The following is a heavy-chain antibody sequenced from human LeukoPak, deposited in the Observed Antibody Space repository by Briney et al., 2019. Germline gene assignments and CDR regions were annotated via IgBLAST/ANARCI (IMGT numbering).Heavy chain of an antibody. Sequence: ASVKVSCKASGYTFTSYGISWVRQAPGQGLEWMGWISAYNGNTNYAQKLQGRVTMTTDTSTSTAYMELRSLRSDDTAVYYCARDHGSGSYYNPLSYYYYGMDVWGQGTMVTVSS. D-gene: IGHD3-10*01. CDR1: GYTFTSYG. V-gene: IGHV1-18*01. CDR3: ARDHGSGSYYNPLSYYYYGMDV. CDR2: ISAYNGNT. J-gene: IGHJ6*02.